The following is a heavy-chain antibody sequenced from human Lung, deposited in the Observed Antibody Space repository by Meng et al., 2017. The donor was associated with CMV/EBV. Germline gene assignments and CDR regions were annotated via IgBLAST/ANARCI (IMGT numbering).Heavy chain of an antibody. J-gene: IGHJ4*02. CDR3: ARAATYYSGSGSYYDS. D-gene: IGHD3-10*01. Sequence: GESLKISCAASGFTFRNYWMSWVRQAPGKGLEWVANIKQDGGERYHVDSVKGRFTISRDNAKNSLYLQMNSLRAEDTAVYVCARAATYYSGSGSYYDSWGQGTLVTVSS. CDR2: IKQDGGER. CDR1: GFTFRNYW. V-gene: IGHV3-7*04.